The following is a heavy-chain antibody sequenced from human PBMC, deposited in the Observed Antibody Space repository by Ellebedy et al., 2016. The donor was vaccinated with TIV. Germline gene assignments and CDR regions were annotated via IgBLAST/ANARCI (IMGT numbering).Heavy chain of an antibody. J-gene: IGHJ6*02. D-gene: IGHD4-23*01. Sequence: GESLKISCAASGFTFSSYAMHWVRQAPGKGLEWLAVISYDGSNKYYADSVKGRFTISRDNAKNSLYLQMNSLRAEDTAVYYCARRRATAVYYYNYGMDVWGQGTTVTVSS. V-gene: IGHV3-30*07. CDR1: GFTFSSYA. CDR2: ISYDGSNK. CDR3: ARRRATAVYYYNYGMDV.